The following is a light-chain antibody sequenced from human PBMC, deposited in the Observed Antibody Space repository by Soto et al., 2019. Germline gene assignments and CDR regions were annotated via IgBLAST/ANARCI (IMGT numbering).Light chain of an antibody. Sequence: DMPMTQSPTTLSASVGDRVTITCRASQNIRSWLAWYQQKPGKAPNVLIYDASTLESGVPSRFSGSGFGTEFTLTISSLQPADFATYYCKHYTGYFGQGTKLEIK. CDR3: KHYTGY. J-gene: IGKJ2*01. V-gene: IGKV1-5*01. CDR2: DAS. CDR1: QNIRSW.